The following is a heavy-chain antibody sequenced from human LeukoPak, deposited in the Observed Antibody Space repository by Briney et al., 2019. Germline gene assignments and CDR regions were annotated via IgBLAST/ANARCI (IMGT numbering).Heavy chain of an antibody. CDR1: GGSISSSSYY. CDR2: IYYSGST. Sequence: PSETLSLTCTVSGGSISSSSYYWGWIRQPPGKGLEWIGSIYYSGSTYYNPSLKSRVTISVDTSKNQFSLKLSSVTAADTAVYYCARSYDYIWGSYRSYYFDYWGQGTLVTVSS. J-gene: IGHJ4*02. CDR3: ARSYDYIWGSYRSYYFDY. D-gene: IGHD3-16*02. V-gene: IGHV4-39*01.